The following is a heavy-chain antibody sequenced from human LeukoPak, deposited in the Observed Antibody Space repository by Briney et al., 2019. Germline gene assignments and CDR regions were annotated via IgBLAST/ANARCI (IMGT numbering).Heavy chain of an antibody. Sequence: GGSLRLSCAASGFSFSSSWMTWVRQAPGKGLEWVGNIDQDGSSKYYVDSVKGRFTISRDNVKNSLYLQMNSLRAEDTAVYYCATTSSWSYYYGMDVWGQGTTVTVSS. D-gene: IGHD6-13*01. CDR3: ATTSSWSYYYGMDV. CDR1: GFSFSSSW. CDR2: IDQDGSSK. J-gene: IGHJ6*02. V-gene: IGHV3-7*01.